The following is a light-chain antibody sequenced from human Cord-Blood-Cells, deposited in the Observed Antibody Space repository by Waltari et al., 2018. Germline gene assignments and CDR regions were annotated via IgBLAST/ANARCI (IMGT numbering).Light chain of an antibody. CDR1: SSTIGSNY. CDR2: GNN. CDR3: AAWDDSLSGPV. V-gene: IGLV1-47*01. Sequence: SVLTQPHSASGPPGQRVTISCSGSSSTIGSNYVYWYQQLPGTTPKLLIYGNNQRPSGVRDRFSGSKSGTSASLAISGLRSEDEADYYCAAWDDSLSGPVFGGGTKLTVL. J-gene: IGLJ3*02.